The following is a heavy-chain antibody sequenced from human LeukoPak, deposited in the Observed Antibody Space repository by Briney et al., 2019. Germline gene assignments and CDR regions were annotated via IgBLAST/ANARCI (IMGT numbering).Heavy chain of an antibody. J-gene: IGHJ4*02. CDR1: GFSFSNYG. CDR2: IWYDGSNI. D-gene: IGHD2-2*02. CDR3: ARGDCGGTSCHKYFDY. V-gene: IGHV3-33*08. Sequence: GGSLRLSCAASGFSFSNYGMHWVRQAPGKGVEWVAGIWYDGSNIYYADSVKGRFTISRDNSKNTLNLQMNSLRAEDTAVYYCARGDCGGTSCHKYFDYWGQGTLVTVSS.